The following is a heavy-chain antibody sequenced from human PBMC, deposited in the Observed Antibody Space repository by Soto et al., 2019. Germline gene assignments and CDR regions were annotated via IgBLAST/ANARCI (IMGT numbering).Heavy chain of an antibody. V-gene: IGHV3-23*01. J-gene: IGHJ4*02. CDR3: AKASAPGGTYFPLWF. CDR1: GFTFSSYG. D-gene: IGHD1-26*01. Sequence: GASVKVSCAASGFTFSSYGMSWVRQAPGKGLEWVSSISGSGGSTYYADSVKGRFTISRDNSKNTLYLQMNSLRAEDTAVYYCAKASAPGGTYFPLWFWGQGTLVTVS. CDR2: ISGSGGST.